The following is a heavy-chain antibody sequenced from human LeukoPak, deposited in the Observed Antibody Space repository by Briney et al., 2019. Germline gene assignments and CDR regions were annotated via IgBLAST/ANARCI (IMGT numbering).Heavy chain of an antibody. CDR2: IYYSGST. J-gene: IGHJ5*01. CDR1: GGSIGTSISSYY. CDR3: ARDERRGWFEF. V-gene: IGHV4-61*01. Sequence: PSETLSLTCTVSGGSIGTSISSYYWSWIRQPPGKGLECIGFIYYSGSTNYNPSLKSRVTISVDTSKNQFSLKLSSVTAADTAVYYCARDERRGWFEFWGRGTQVTVSS.